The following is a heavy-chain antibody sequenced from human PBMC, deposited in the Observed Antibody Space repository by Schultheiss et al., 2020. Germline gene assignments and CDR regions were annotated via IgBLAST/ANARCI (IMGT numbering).Heavy chain of an antibody. J-gene: IGHJ6*02. CDR2: INHSGSI. CDR1: GGSFSGYY. D-gene: IGHD2-15*01. V-gene: IGHV4-34*01. CDR3: GRGTYCSGGSCYRGMDV. Sequence: SETLSLTCGVYGGSFSGYYWSWIRQPPGEGLEWIGEINHSGSINYNPSLKSRVTISVDTSKNQFSLNLNSVTAADTAVYYCGRGTYCSGGSCYRGMDVWGQGTTVTVSS.